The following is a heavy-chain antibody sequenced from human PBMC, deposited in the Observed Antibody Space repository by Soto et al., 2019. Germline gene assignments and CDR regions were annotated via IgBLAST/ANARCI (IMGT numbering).Heavy chain of an antibody. CDR2: ISGSGGST. CDR1: GFTFSSYA. V-gene: IGHV3-23*01. J-gene: IGHJ3*02. CDR3: AKDAEGGDYEGDAFDI. D-gene: IGHD4-17*01. Sequence: GGSLRLSCAASGFTFSSYAMSWVRQAPGKGLEWVSAISGSGGSTYYADSVKGRFTISRDNSKNTLYLQMNSLRAEDTAVYYCAKDAEGGDYEGDAFDIWGQGTMVTVSS.